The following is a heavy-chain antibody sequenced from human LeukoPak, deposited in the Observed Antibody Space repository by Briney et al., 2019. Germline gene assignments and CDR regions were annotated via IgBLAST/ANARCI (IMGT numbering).Heavy chain of an antibody. Sequence: PGGSLRLSCAASGFTFRSYWMTWVRQAPGKGLEWVANIGQDGSEKYYVDSVKGRFTISRDNAKNSLYLQMNSLRAEDTAVYYCARSNSGYAESCHWGQGTLVTVSS. CDR3: ARSNSGYAESCH. CDR2: IGQDGSEK. D-gene: IGHD5-12*01. CDR1: GFTFRSYW. V-gene: IGHV3-7*01. J-gene: IGHJ4*02.